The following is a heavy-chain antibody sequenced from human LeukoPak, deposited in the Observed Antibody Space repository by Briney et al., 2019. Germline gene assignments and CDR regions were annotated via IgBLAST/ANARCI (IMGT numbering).Heavy chain of an antibody. D-gene: IGHD6-19*01. Sequence: GGSLRLSCAASGFTFSSYAMYWVRQAPGKGLEWVSGIFGSGGSTHYADSVKGRFTISRDNSKNTAYLQMNSLRAEDTAVYYYAKTTTGYSSGRFPGWPVDYWGQGTLVTVSS. CDR1: GFTFSSYA. CDR2: IFGSGGST. V-gene: IGHV3-23*01. CDR3: AKTTTGYSSGRFPGWPVDY. J-gene: IGHJ4*02.